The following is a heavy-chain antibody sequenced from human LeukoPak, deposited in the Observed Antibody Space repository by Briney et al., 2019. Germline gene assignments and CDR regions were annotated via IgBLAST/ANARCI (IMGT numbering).Heavy chain of an antibody. D-gene: IGHD6-13*01. V-gene: IGHV3-53*01. CDR2: IYSGGNT. CDR1: GFTVSSNY. CDR3: ARNYREGSSWAYYFDY. Sequence: GGSLRLSCVASGFTVSSNYVSWVRQAPGKGLEWVSIIYSGGNTYYADSVKGRFTISRDNSYNTLYLQMNSLRAEDTAVYYCARNYREGSSWAYYFDYWGQGTLVTVSS. J-gene: IGHJ4*02.